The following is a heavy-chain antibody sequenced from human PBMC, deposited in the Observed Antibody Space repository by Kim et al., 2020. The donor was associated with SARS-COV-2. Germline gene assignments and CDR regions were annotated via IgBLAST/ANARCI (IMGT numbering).Heavy chain of an antibody. Sequence: SETLSLTCAVYGGSFSGYYWSWIRQPPGKGLEWIGEINRSGSTNYNPSLKSRVTISVDTSKNQFSLKLRSVTAADTAVYYCARGLGITMIVVVNGPFDYWGQGTLVTVSS. D-gene: IGHD3-22*01. CDR1: GGSFSGYY. V-gene: IGHV4-34*01. CDR3: ARGLGITMIVVVNGPFDY. J-gene: IGHJ4*02. CDR2: INRSGST.